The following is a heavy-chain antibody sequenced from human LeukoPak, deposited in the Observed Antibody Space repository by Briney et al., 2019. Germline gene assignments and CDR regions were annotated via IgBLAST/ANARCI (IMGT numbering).Heavy chain of an antibody. CDR2: IRSKAYGGTT. CDR3: TRDPPYGDYGMDV. J-gene: IGHJ6*04. CDR1: GFTFGDYA. V-gene: IGHV3-49*04. D-gene: IGHD4-17*01. Sequence: GGSLRLSCTASGFTFGDYAMSWVRQAPGKGLEWVGFIRSKAYGGTTEYAASVKGRFTISRDDSKSIAYLQMNSLKTEDTAVYYCTRDPPYGDYGMDVWGKGTTVTVSS.